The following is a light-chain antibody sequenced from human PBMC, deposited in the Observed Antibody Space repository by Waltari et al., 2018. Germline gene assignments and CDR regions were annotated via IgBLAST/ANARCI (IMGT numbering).Light chain of an antibody. CDR3: QQTSGAPIT. V-gene: IGKV1-39*01. CDR2: GAS. J-gene: IGKJ4*01. CDR1: QNTFNF. Sequence: DIQMTQSPSSLSASVGDRVTITCRASQNTFNFVNCYQQKPGKAPRLLISGASSLQGGVPSRFSGSGFGTDFTLTIGGLQPEDSATYYCQQTSGAPITFGRGTKVEIK.